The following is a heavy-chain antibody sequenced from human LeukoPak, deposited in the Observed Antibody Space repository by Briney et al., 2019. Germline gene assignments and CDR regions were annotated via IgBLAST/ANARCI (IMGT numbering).Heavy chain of an antibody. D-gene: IGHD3-22*01. Sequence: SETLSLTCTVSGYSISSGYYWGWIRQPPGKGLERIGSIYHSGSTYYNPSLKSRVTISVDTSKNQFSLKLSSVTAADTAVYYCARDRTMIVSSFDYWGQGTLVTVSS. CDR3: ARDRTMIVSSFDY. J-gene: IGHJ4*02. V-gene: IGHV4-38-2*02. CDR1: GYSISSGYY. CDR2: IYHSGST.